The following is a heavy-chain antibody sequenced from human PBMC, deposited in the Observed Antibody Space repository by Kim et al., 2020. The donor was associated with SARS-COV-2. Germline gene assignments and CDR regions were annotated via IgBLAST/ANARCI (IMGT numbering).Heavy chain of an antibody. V-gene: IGHV4-34*01. CDR3: ARGVGGIRRRRGNFDY. CDR1: GGSFSGYY. J-gene: IGHJ4*02. D-gene: IGHD3-16*01. Sequence: SETLSLTCAVYGGSFSGYYWSWIRQPPGKGLEWIGEINHSGSTNYNPSLKSRVTISVDTSKNQFSLKLSSVTAADTAVYYCARGVGGIRRRRGNFDYWGQGTLVTVSS. CDR2: INHSGST.